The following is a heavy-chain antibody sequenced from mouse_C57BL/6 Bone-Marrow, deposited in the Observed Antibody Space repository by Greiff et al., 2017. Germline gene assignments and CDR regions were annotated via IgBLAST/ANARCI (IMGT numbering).Heavy chain of an antibody. Sequence: VQLQQSGAELVRPGASVKLSCTASGFNIKDDYMHWVKQRPEQGLEWIGWIDPENGDTEYASKFQGKATITADTSSNTAYLQLSRLTSEDTAVYYCTRCLGFAYWGQGTLVTVSA. CDR2: IDPENGDT. V-gene: IGHV14-4*01. CDR1: GFNIKDDY. J-gene: IGHJ3*01. CDR3: TRCLGFAY.